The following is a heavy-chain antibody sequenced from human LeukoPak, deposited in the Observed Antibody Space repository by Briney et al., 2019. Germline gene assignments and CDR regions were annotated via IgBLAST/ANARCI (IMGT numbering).Heavy chain of an antibody. CDR2: INHSGST. Sequence: NPSETLSLTCTVSGGSISGYYWSWIRQPPGKGLEWIGEINHSGSTNYNPSLKSRVTISVDTSKNQFSLKLSSVTAADTAVYYCARAHSRVVGVDYWGQGTLVTVSS. J-gene: IGHJ4*02. D-gene: IGHD1-26*01. CDR3: ARAHSRVVGVDY. CDR1: GGSISGYY. V-gene: IGHV4-34*01.